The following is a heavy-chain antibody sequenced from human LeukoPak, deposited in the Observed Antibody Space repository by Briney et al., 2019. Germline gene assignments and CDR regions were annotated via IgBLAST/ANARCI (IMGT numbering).Heavy chain of an antibody. CDR2: ISYDGRNK. CDR3: AKGQSSSWYVESDY. V-gene: IGHV3-30*18. Sequence: GGSLRLSCAASGFTFSSYGMHWVRQAPGKGLEWVAVISYDGRNKYYADSVKGRFTISRDNSKNTLYLQMNSLRAEDTAVYYCAKGQSSSWYVESDYWGQGTLVTVSS. D-gene: IGHD6-13*01. J-gene: IGHJ4*02. CDR1: GFTFSSYG.